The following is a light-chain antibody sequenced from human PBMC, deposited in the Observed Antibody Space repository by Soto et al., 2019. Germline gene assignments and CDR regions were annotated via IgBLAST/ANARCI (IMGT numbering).Light chain of an antibody. CDR2: GAS. Sequence: EIVLTQSPGTLSLSPGDRATLSCRASQSLSGNYLAWYQQKPGQSPRLLIYGASRRATDIPPRFSGSGSGTDFTLTITRLEPAAFAVYFCQQYETFPRTFGQGTKVEVQ. J-gene: IGKJ1*01. CDR1: QSLSGNY. CDR3: QQYETFPRT. V-gene: IGKV3-20*01.